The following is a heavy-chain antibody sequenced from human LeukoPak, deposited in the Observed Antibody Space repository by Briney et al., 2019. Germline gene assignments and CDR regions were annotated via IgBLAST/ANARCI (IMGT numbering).Heavy chain of an antibody. CDR3: AKSVVVAATLWFDY. CDR1: GFTFSSYS. Sequence: PGGSLRLSCAASGFTFSSYSMNWVRQAPGKGLEWVSYISSSSSTIYYADSVKGRFTISRDNSKNTLYLQMNSLRAEDTAVYYCAKSVVVAATLWFDYWGQGTLVTVSS. J-gene: IGHJ4*02. D-gene: IGHD2-15*01. V-gene: IGHV3-48*01. CDR2: ISSSSSTI.